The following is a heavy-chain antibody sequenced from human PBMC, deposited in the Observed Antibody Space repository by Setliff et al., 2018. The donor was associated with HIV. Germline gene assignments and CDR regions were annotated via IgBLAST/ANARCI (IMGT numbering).Heavy chain of an antibody. V-gene: IGHV4-39*07. CDR1: GGSISSGSYY. Sequence: PSETLSLTCTVSGGSISSGSYYWSWIRQPPGKGLEWIGSIYHSGSTDNNPSLKSRVTISVDTSKNQFSLKLNSVTAADTAVYFCARGGVQLWLPLFDYWGQGTLVTVSS. CDR2: IYHSGST. CDR3: ARGGVQLWLPLFDY. J-gene: IGHJ4*02. D-gene: IGHD5-18*01.